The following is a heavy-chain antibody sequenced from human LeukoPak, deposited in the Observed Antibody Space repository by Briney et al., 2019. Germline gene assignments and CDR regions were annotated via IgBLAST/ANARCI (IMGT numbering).Heavy chain of an antibody. J-gene: IGHJ2*01. V-gene: IGHV3-48*04. D-gene: IGHD5-24*01. Sequence: GGSLRLSCAASGFTFSSYSMNWVRQAPGKGLEWVSYISSSSSTIYYADSVKGRFTISRDNAKNSLYLQMNSLRAEDTAVYYCARAHIISRDGYTSANRYFDLWGRGTLVTVSS. CDR3: ARAHIISRDGYTSANRYFDL. CDR2: ISSSSSTI. CDR1: GFTFSSYS.